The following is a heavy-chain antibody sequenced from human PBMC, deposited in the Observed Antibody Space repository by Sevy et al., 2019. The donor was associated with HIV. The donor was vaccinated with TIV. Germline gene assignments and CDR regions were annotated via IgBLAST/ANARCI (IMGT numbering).Heavy chain of an antibody. V-gene: IGHV3-23*01. Sequence: GGSLRLSCKPSGFTFITYAMNWVHQAPGKGLEWVSTIYGTSGTTYYAESVRGRFTISRDNSMNTLFLQMNTLRTEDMALYYCAGGRYDSSGSFDAFDIWGQGTMVTVSS. CDR1: GFTFITYA. D-gene: IGHD3-22*01. J-gene: IGHJ3*02. CDR2: IYGTSGTT. CDR3: AGGRYDSSGSFDAFDI.